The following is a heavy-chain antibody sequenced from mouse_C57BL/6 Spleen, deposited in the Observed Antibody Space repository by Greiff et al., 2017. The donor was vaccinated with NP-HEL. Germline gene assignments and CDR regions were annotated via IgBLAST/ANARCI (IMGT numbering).Heavy chain of an antibody. D-gene: IGHD3-3*01. J-gene: IGHJ4*01. CDR2: INPSTGGT. CDR1: GYSFTGYY. Sequence: VQLQQSGPELVKPGASVKISCKASGYSFTGYYMNWVKQSPEKSLECIGEINPSTGGTTYNQKFKAKATLTVDKSSSTAYMQLKSLTSEDSAVYYCARGGWEGYAMDYWGQGTSVTVSS. V-gene: IGHV1-42*01. CDR3: ARGGWEGYAMDY.